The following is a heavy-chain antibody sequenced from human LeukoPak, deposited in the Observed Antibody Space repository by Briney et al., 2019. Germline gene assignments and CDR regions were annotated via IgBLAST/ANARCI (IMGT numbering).Heavy chain of an antibody. D-gene: IGHD2-2*01. CDR2: IYYTGST. Sequence: SETLSLTCSVSGGSISSYYCSWIRQPPGKRLEWIGYIYYTGSTNYNPSLKSRVTISVDTSKNHFSLKLNSVTAADTAVYYCARELCSTTTCYFDYWGQGTLVTVSS. CDR1: GGSISSYY. J-gene: IGHJ4*01. V-gene: IGHV4-59*01. CDR3: ARELCSTTTCYFDY.